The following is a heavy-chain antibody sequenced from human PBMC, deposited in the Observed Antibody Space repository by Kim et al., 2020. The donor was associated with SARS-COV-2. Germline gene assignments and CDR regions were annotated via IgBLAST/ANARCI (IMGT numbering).Heavy chain of an antibody. CDR3: ARAGLTGTY. CDR1: GFSFSTYS. J-gene: IGHJ4*02. V-gene: IGHV3-48*02. Sequence: GGSLRLSCAASGFSFSTYSMNWVRQAPGKGLQWVSYISSSSSIIYYADSVKGRFTISRDNAKNSLYLQMNSLGDEDTAVYYCARAGLTGTYWGQGTLVTVSS. D-gene: IGHD1-20*01. CDR2: ISSSSSII.